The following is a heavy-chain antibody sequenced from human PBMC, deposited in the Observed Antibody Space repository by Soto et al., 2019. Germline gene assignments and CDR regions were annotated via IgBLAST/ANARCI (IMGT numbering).Heavy chain of an antibody. Sequence: SETLSLTCTVSGGSISSYYWSWIRQPPGKGLEWIGYIYYSGSTNYNPSLKSRVTISVDTSKNQFSLKLSSVTAADTAVYCCARGVDESHDAFGIWGQGTMVTVSS. V-gene: IGHV4-59*01. CDR2: IYYSGST. CDR1: GGSISSYY. CDR3: ARGVDESHDAFGI. J-gene: IGHJ3*02.